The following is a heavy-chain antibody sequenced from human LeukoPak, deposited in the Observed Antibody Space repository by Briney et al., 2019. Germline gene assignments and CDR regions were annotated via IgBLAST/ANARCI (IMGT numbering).Heavy chain of an antibody. J-gene: IGHJ6*02. Sequence: PGGSLRLSCVASGFTFYTSAMSWVRQAPGKGLEWVSGIGGSGSNIYYADSVKGRFTISRDNSKNTLYLQIHSLRAEDTAVYYCARDYDILSVWGQGTTVAVSS. V-gene: IGHV3-23*01. CDR1: GFTFYTSA. CDR2: IGGSGSNI. D-gene: IGHD3-9*01. CDR3: ARDYDILSV.